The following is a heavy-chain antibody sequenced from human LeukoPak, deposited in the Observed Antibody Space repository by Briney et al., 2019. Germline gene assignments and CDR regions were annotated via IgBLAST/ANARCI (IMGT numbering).Heavy chain of an antibody. CDR2: IIPIFGTA. Sequence: ASVKVSCKASGDTFTSYGISWVRQAPGQGLEWMGGIIPIFGTANYAQKFQGRVTITADESTSTAYMELSSLRSEDTAVYYCARGSFDGREPSGGNAFDIWGQGTMVTVSS. J-gene: IGHJ3*02. D-gene: IGHD2-15*01. CDR3: ARGSFDGREPSGGNAFDI. CDR1: GDTFTSYG. V-gene: IGHV1-69*13.